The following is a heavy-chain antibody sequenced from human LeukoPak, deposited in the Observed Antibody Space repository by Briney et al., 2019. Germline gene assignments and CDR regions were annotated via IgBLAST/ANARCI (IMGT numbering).Heavy chain of an antibody. Sequence: SETLSLTCDLSGGSLTQTNYWTWVRKPPGKGLEWIGEVNLQGSTNYNPSLMRRVAISVDTSANHVSLQLTSVTAADTAVYYCAREGGPYRPLDYSGQGTLVTVSS. V-gene: IGHV4-4*02. J-gene: IGHJ4*02. CDR2: VNLQGST. CDR3: AREGGPYRPLDY. CDR1: GGSLTQTNY.